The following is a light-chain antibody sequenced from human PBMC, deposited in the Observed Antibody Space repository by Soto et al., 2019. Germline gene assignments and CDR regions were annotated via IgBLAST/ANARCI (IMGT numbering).Light chain of an antibody. V-gene: IGLV2-14*01. CDR2: DVS. CDR1: SSDVGGYNY. Sequence: SVLTQPATVCGSPGQSITISCTGTSSDVGGYNYVSWYQQHPGKAPKLMIYDVSNRPSGVSNRFSGSKSGNTASLTISGLQAEDEADYYCNSYTTSSTYVFGTGTKVTVL. CDR3: NSYTTSSTYV. J-gene: IGLJ1*01.